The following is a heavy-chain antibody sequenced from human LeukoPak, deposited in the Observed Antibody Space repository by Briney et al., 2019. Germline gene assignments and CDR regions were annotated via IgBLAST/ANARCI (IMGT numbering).Heavy chain of an antibody. D-gene: IGHD1-26*01. CDR2: MNPNSGDT. J-gene: IGHJ5*02. V-gene: IGHV1-8*01. CDR1: GYTFTSYD. Sequence: ASVKVSCKASGYTFTSYDINWVRQATGQGLEWMGWMNPNSGDTGYAQKFQGRVTMTRDMSTSTDYMELSSLRSEDTAIYYCARDNSVGDNAWWFDPWGQGTLVTVSS. CDR3: ARDNSVGDNAWWFDP.